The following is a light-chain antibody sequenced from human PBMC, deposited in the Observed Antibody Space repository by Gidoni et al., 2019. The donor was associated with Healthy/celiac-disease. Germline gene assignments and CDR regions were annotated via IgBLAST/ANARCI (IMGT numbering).Light chain of an antibody. CDR3: VQATHFTWT. V-gene: IGKV2-30*01. CDR1: QSLVYSDGNTY. CDR2: KVS. J-gene: IGKJ1*01. Sequence: DVVMTQSPLSLPVTLGQPASISCRSSQSLVYSDGNTYLNWFQQRPGHSPRRLIYKVSNRDSGVPDRFSGSGSGTDFTLKISRVEAEDVGFYYCVQATHFTWTFGQGTKVEIK.